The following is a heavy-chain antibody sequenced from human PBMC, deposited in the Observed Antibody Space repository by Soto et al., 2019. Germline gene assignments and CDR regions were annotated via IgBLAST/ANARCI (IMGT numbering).Heavy chain of an antibody. CDR3: AKVGASIMGIKYWYFEL. Sequence: EVQLLESGGGLVQPGGSLRLSCAASGFTFSSYAMSWVRQAPGKGLEWVSAISGSGGSTYYADSVKGRFTISRDNSKNTLYLQMISLRAEGTAVYHCAKVGASIMGIKYWYFELWGRGTLVTVSS. CDR2: ISGSGGST. J-gene: IGHJ2*01. V-gene: IGHV3-23*01. D-gene: IGHD3-22*01. CDR1: GFTFSSYA.